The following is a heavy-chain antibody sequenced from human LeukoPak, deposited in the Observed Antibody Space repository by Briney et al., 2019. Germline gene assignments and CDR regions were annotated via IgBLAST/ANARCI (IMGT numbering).Heavy chain of an antibody. CDR1: GFTFSSYA. Sequence: GGSLGLSCAASGFTFSSYAMHWVRQAPGKGLEWVAVISYDGSNKYYADSVKGRFTISRDNSKNTLYLQMNSLRAEDTAVYYCARVPGIAAAGTYYYYYGMDVWGQGTTVTVSS. CDR2: ISYDGSNK. J-gene: IGHJ6*02. V-gene: IGHV3-30*04. CDR3: ARVPGIAAAGTYYYYYGMDV. D-gene: IGHD6-13*01.